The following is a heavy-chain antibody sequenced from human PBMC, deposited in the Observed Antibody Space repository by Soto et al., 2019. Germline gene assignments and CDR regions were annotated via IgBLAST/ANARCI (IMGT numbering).Heavy chain of an antibody. Sequence: QVQLQESGPGLVKPSGTLSLTCAVSGGSISSSNWWSWVRQPPGKGLEWIGEIYHSGSTNYNPSLKSRVTISVDKSKNQFSLKPSSVTAADTAVYYCARRAYYYDSSGENWFDPWGQGTLVTVSS. D-gene: IGHD3-22*01. V-gene: IGHV4-4*02. CDR2: IYHSGST. CDR3: ARRAYYYDSSGENWFDP. CDR1: GGSISSSNW. J-gene: IGHJ5*02.